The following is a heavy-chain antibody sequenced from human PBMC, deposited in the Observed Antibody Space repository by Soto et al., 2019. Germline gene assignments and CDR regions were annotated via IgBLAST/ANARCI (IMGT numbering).Heavy chain of an antibody. CDR3: ASTLLRGMITTYAVY. CDR2: ISYDGSDK. Sequence: QVRLVESGRGVVQPGRSLRLSCAASGFTFSSYAMHWVRQEPGKGLEWVAVISYDGSDKYYADSVKGRFTISRDNSKNTPYLQMNSLRVDDTPVYYCASTLLRGMITTYAVYLGQGTLVTVSS. CDR1: GFTFSSYA. V-gene: IGHV3-30-3*01. J-gene: IGHJ4*02. D-gene: IGHD3-10*01.